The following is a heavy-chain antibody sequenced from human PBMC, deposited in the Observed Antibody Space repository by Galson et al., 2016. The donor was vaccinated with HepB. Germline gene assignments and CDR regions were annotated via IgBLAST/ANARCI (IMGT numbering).Heavy chain of an antibody. CDR3: ARVAVTGNYYYYGMDV. CDR1: GDSVSSNSAA. J-gene: IGHJ6*02. V-gene: IGHV6-1*01. CDR2: TYYRSKWYN. Sequence: CAISGDSVSSNSAAWNWIRQSPSRGLEWLGRTYYRSKWYNDYAVSVKSRITINPDTSKNQFSLQLSSVTPEDTAVYYCARVAVTGNYYYYGMDVWGQGTTVAVSS. D-gene: IGHD6-19*01.